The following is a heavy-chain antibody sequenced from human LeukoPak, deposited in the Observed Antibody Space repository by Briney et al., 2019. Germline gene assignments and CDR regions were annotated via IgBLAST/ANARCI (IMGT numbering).Heavy chain of an antibody. Sequence: PSETLSLTCTVSGGSISSGGYYWSWIRQHPGKGLEWIGYIYYSGSTYYNPSLKSRVTISVDTSKNQFSLKLSSVTAADTAVYYCARDHSYDFWSGYLPYYYYGIDVWGQGTTVTVSS. CDR1: GGSISSGGYY. CDR3: ARDHSYDFWSGYLPYYYYGIDV. J-gene: IGHJ6*02. V-gene: IGHV4-31*03. D-gene: IGHD3-3*01. CDR2: IYYSGST.